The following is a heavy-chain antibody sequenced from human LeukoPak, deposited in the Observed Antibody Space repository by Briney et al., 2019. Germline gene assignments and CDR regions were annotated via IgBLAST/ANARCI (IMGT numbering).Heavy chain of an antibody. CDR3: ARPKYQLLYCFGY. V-gene: IGHV1-3*01. CDR2: TNAGNGNT. CDR1: GYTFTSYA. Sequence: ASVKVSCKASGYTFTSYAMHWVRQAPGQRLEWMGWTNAGNGNTKYSQKFQGRVTITRDTSASTAYMELSSLRSEDTAVYYCARPKYQLLYCFGYWGQGTLVTVSS. J-gene: IGHJ4*02. D-gene: IGHD2-2*02.